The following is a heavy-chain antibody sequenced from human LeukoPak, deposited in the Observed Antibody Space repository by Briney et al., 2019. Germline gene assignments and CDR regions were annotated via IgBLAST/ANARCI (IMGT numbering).Heavy chain of an antibody. J-gene: IGHJ3*02. CDR2: ISAQHGQT. Sequence: ASVKVSCKTSGYSENFYGITWVRQVAGQGLEWMGWISAQHGQTEYAPNSQDRVTMTTDTYTNTAYMELRSLRSDDTAVYYCARGGMLGATSNVFDIWGQGTMVTVSS. V-gene: IGHV1-18*01. CDR3: ARGGMLGATSNVFDI. CDR1: GYSENFYG. D-gene: IGHD1-26*01.